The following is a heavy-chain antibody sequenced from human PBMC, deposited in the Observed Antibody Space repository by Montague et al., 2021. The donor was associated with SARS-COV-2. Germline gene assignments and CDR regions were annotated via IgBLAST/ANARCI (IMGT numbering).Heavy chain of an antibody. J-gene: IGHJ4*02. CDR2: ISNGGRT. D-gene: IGHD3-9*01. CDR3: ARHRRYDVVTYYPDF. V-gene: IGHV4-39*01. Sequence: SETLSLTCSVSGGSFDSDNFFWGWIRQPPGKRLEWIGAISNGGRTFDNPSLKSRVTISVHTSRNQLSLNVKSVTAADTAVYYCARHRRYDVVTYYPDFWGQGILVTVSP. CDR1: GGSFDSDNFF.